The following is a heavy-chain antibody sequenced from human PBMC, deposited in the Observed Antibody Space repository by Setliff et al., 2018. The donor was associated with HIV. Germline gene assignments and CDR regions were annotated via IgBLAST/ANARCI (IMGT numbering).Heavy chain of an antibody. CDR3: ARCYYNFWSGYPLDYMDV. CDR1: GGSISSHY. CDR2: LYTSGST. V-gene: IGHV4-4*08. J-gene: IGHJ6*03. Sequence: SSDTLSLTCTVSGGSISSHYWSWIRPPPGKGLEWVGHLYTSGSTNYNPSLKSRVTMSVGTSKNQFSLKLSSVTAADTAVYYCARCYYNFWSGYPLDYMDVWGKGTTVTVSS. D-gene: IGHD3-3*01.